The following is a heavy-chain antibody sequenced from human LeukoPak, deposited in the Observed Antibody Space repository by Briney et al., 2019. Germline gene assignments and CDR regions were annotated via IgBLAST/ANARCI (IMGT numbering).Heavy chain of an antibody. D-gene: IGHD6-19*01. J-gene: IGHJ5*02. CDR3: ARGLGPPASIAVAGRRRWFDP. CDR2: MNPNSGNT. CDR1: GYTFTSYD. V-gene: IGHV1-8*01. Sequence: ASVKVSCKAFGYTFTSYDINWVRQATGQGLEWMGWMNPNSGNTGYAQKFQGRVTMTRNTSISTAYMELSSLRSEDTAVYYCARGLGPPASIAVAGRRRWFDPWGQGTLVTVSS.